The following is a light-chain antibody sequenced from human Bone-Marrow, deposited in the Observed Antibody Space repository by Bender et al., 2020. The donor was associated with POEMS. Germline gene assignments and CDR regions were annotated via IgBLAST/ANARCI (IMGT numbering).Light chain of an antibody. CDR2: GKD. Sequence: SSELTQDPAVSLALGQTVRITCQGDSLRGSYSSWYQQKPGQAPLLVIYGKDKRPSGIPDRFSGSSSGNTASLTITGAQAEDEADYYCCSRDSNSNHYVFGSGTKVTGL. V-gene: IGLV3-19*01. CDR3: CSRDSNSNHYV. J-gene: IGLJ1*01. CDR1: SLRGSY.